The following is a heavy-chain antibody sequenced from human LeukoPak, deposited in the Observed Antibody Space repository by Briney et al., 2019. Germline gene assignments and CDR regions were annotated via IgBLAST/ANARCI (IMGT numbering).Heavy chain of an antibody. D-gene: IGHD2-2*01. V-gene: IGHV3-7*01. CDR3: ARVYCSSTSCYWGYYFDY. Sequence: RGSLRLSCAASGFTFSSYWMSWVRQAPGKGLEWVANIKQDGSEKYYVDSVKGRFTISRDNAKNSLYLQMNSLRAEDTAVYYCARVYCSSTSCYWGYYFDYWGQGTLVTVSS. J-gene: IGHJ4*02. CDR2: IKQDGSEK. CDR1: GFTFSSYW.